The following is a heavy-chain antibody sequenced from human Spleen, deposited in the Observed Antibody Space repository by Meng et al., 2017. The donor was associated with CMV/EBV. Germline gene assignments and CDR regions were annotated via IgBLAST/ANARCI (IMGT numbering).Heavy chain of an antibody. V-gene: IGHV3-30*03. Sequence: GGGVQPGTSLRLSCTASRFTFSSYGMHWVRQAPGKGLEWVAVISYDGSNKYYADSVKGRFTISRDNSKNTLYLQMNSLRAEDTAVYYCVTGPIIYSGSYQGSFDYWGQGTLVTVSS. CDR2: ISYDGSNK. CDR3: VTGPIIYSGSYQGSFDY. J-gene: IGHJ4*02. D-gene: IGHD1-26*01. CDR1: RFTFSSYG.